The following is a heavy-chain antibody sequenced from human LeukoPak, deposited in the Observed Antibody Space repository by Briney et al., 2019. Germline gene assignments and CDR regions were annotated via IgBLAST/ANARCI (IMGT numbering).Heavy chain of an antibody. CDR2: ISSSGTTI. J-gene: IGHJ4*02. V-gene: IGHV3-11*04. Sequence: GGSLRLSCAASGFTFSDYYMSWIRQAPGKGLEWVSYISSSGTTIYYADSVKGRFTISRDNAKNSLFLQMNSLRAEDTAVYYCAREGVMTTVTLDYWGQGTLVTVSS. CDR1: GFTFSDYY. CDR3: AREGVMTTVTLDY. D-gene: IGHD4-11*01.